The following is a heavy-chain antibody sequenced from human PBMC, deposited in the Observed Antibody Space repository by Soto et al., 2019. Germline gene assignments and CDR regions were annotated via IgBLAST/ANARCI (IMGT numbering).Heavy chain of an antibody. CDR1: GYTFTGYY. Sequence: CKASGYTFTGYYMHWVRQAPGQGLEWMGWINPHSDDTDYAQKFQGRVTMTRDTSISTAYMELSRLRSDDTAVYYCARGDIVATMDYYYYGMDVWGQGTTVTVSS. V-gene: IGHV1-2*02. J-gene: IGHJ6*02. CDR3: ARGDIVATMDYYYYGMDV. D-gene: IGHD5-12*01. CDR2: INPHSDDT.